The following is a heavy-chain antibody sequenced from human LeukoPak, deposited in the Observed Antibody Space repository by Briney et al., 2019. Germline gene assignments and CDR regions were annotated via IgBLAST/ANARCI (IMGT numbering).Heavy chain of an antibody. D-gene: IGHD6-19*01. Sequence: GTSVKVSCKASGYTFTTYPMNWVRQAPGQGLEWMGWINTNTGNPTYAQAFTGRFVFSLDTSVSTAYLQINSLQAEDTAVYFCARDAPRYSSGWSQKMFDYWGQGTLVTVSS. J-gene: IGHJ4*02. V-gene: IGHV7-4-1*02. CDR2: INTNTGNP. CDR1: GYTFTTYP. CDR3: ARDAPRYSSGWSQKMFDY.